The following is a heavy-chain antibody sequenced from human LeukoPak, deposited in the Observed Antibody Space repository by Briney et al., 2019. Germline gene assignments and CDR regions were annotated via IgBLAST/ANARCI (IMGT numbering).Heavy chain of an antibody. CDR1: GFTFRDYV. CDR2: IRSKGHGGTT. V-gene: IGHV3-49*04. D-gene: IGHD2-2*01. Sequence: GGSLRLSCTASGFTFRDYVMSWVRQAPGKGLEWVGFIRSKGHGGTTEYAASVKGRFTTSRDDSKSIAFLQMNTLKTEDTAVYYCTTSLGYCSSTSCFDFDSWGQGTLVSVSS. CDR3: TTSLGYCSSTSCFDFDS. J-gene: IGHJ4*02.